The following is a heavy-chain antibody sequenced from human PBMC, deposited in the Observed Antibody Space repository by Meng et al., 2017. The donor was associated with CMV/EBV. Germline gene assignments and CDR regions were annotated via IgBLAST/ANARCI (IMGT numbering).Heavy chain of an antibody. J-gene: IGHJ4*02. V-gene: IGHV3-49*04. CDR1: GFTFSSYS. Sequence: GGSLRLSCAASGFTFSSYSMNWVRQAPGKGLEWVGFIRSKAYGGTTEYAASVKGRFTISRDDSKSIAYLQMNSLKTEDTAVYYCTRAMLRRVDYFDYWGQGTLVTVSS. D-gene: IGHD2-15*01. CDR3: TRAMLRRVDYFDY. CDR2: IRSKAYGGTT.